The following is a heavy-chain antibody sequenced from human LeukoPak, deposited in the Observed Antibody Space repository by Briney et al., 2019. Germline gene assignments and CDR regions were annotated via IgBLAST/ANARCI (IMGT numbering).Heavy chain of an antibody. CDR3: ARESY. CDR1: GDTFTSYD. CDR2: IIPIFGTA. J-gene: IGHJ4*02. Sequence: SVKVSCKASGDTFTSYDINWVRQATGQGLEWMGGIIPIFGTANYAQKFQGRVTITADESTSTAYMELSSLRSEDTAVYYCARESYWGQGTLVTVSS. V-gene: IGHV1-69*13.